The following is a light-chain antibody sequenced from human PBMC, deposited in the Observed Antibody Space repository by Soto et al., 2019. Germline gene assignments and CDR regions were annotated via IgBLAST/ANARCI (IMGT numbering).Light chain of an antibody. CDR2: SNN. CDR3: ATWDDSLNRVV. Sequence: QSVLTQPPSASGTPGRRVTISCSGSSSNIGSDTVNWYQQVPGTAPKLLIYSNNQRPSGVPDRFSGSKSGTSASLAISGLQSEDEADYYCATWDDSLNRVVFGGGTKVTVL. V-gene: IGLV1-44*01. CDR1: SSNIGSDT. J-gene: IGLJ3*02.